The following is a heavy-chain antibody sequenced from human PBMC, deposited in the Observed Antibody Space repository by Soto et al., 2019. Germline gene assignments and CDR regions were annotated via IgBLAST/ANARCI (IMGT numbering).Heavy chain of an antibody. CDR1: GFTFSSYA. CDR2: ISDSGGRT. V-gene: IGHV3-23*01. Sequence: EVQLLESGGDLVQPGESLRLSCAASGFTFSSYAMSWVRQAPGKGLEWVSTISDSGGRTYYADSVKGRFTISRDNYKNKLFLQMNSLRAEDTAVYYCARGYCSGGSCYRALLDYWGQGTLVTVSS. J-gene: IGHJ4*02. D-gene: IGHD2-15*01. CDR3: ARGYCSGGSCYRALLDY.